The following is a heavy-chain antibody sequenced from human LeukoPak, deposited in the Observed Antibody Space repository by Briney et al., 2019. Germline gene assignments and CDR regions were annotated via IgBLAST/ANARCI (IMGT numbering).Heavy chain of an antibody. J-gene: IGHJ4*02. CDR3: ASIAAAGRDFDY. D-gene: IGHD6-13*01. V-gene: IGHV4-59*06. Sequence: PSETLSLTCTVSGGSISSYYWSWIRQHPGKGLEWIGYIYYSGSTYYNPSLKSRVTISVDTSKNQFSLKLSSVTAADTAVYYCASIAAAGRDFDYWGQGTLVTVSS. CDR2: IYYSGST. CDR1: GGSISSYY.